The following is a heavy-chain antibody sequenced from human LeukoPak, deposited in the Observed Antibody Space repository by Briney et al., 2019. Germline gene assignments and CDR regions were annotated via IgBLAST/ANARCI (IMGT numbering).Heavy chain of an antibody. CDR3: ARVRVSSGYYIDY. D-gene: IGHD3-22*01. CDR1: DFIFSSYP. Sequence: GGSLRLSCVASDFIFSSYPMNWIRQAPGKGLEWVSRINNDGSTTTYADSVKGRFTMPRDNAKNTLYLQMNSLRAEDTAVYYCARVRVSSGYYIDYWGQGTLVTVSS. J-gene: IGHJ4*02. CDR2: INNDGSTT. V-gene: IGHV3-74*01.